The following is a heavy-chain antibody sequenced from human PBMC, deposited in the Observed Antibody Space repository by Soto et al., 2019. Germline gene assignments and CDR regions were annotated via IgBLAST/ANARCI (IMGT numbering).Heavy chain of an antibody. J-gene: IGHJ6*02. D-gene: IGHD3-10*01. Sequence: QVQLQESGPRLVKPLQTLSLTCTVSGDSINSGDYYWSWIRQPPGRGLEWVGYSFYSGITDYNPSLKGRMTISMDTSKNRFSLRLNSVPAADTAVYFCARWSGVGVAGMDVWGQGTTVSVSS. CDR2: SFYSGIT. CDR3: ARWSGVGVAGMDV. CDR1: GDSINSGDYY. V-gene: IGHV4-30-4*01.